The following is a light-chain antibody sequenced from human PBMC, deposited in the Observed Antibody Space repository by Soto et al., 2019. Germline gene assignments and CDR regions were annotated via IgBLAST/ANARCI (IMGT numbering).Light chain of an antibody. CDR2: DAS. J-gene: IGKJ1*01. CDR1: QSISSW. Sequence: DIQMTQSPSTLSASVGDRVTITCRASQSISSWLAWYQQKPGKAPKLLIYDASSLESGVPSRLSGSGSGTEFTLTISSLQPEDFATYYCQQSSSTPPWTFGQGTKVDIK. V-gene: IGKV1-5*01. CDR3: QQSSSTPPWT.